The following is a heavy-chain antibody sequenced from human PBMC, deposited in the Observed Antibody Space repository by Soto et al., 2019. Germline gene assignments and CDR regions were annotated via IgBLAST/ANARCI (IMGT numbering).Heavy chain of an antibody. D-gene: IGHD2-8*01. J-gene: IGHJ6*03. CDR1: GFTFSNYA. Sequence: EVQLVESGGGLVQPGGSLRLSCAASGFTFSNYAMTWVRQAPGKGLEWVSVITGSGGGASYAESVKGRCAISRDNSENTLYLQMNSLRAEDTDVYYCAKTVGCTNGVCYSENYYFYMDVWGKGTTVTVSS. CDR2: ITGSGGGA. V-gene: IGHV3-23*04. CDR3: AKTVGCTNGVCYSENYYFYMDV.